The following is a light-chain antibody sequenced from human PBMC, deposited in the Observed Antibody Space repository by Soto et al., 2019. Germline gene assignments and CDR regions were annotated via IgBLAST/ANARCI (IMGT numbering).Light chain of an antibody. J-gene: IGLJ2*01. CDR3: SSYTSTGSL. CDR2: DVS. CDR1: SSDVGNYNY. Sequence: QSALTQPAAVSESPGESITISCTGTSSDVGNYNYVSWYQQHPGKAPKLMIYDVSNRPSGVSNRFSGSKSGNTASLTISGLQAEDEAVYYCSSYTSTGSLFGGGTKLTVL. V-gene: IGLV2-14*03.